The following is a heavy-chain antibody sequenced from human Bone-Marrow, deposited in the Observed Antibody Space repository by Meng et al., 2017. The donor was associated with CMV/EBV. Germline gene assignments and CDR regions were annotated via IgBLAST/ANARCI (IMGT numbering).Heavy chain of an antibody. Sequence: SVKVSCKTSGYTFTNYAISWVRQAPGQGLEWMGGIIPIFGTANYAQKFQGRVTITTDESTSTAYMELSSLRSEDTAVYYCARGHDFEQSWEQGYDIWGQGTMVTVSS. D-gene: IGHD3/OR15-3a*01. V-gene: IGHV1-69*05. CDR1: GYTFTNYA. CDR3: ARGHDFEQSWEQGYDI. J-gene: IGHJ3*02. CDR2: IIPIFGTA.